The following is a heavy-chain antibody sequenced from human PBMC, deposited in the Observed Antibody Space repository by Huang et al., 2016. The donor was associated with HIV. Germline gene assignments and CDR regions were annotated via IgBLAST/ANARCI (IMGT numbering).Heavy chain of an antibody. Sequence: QVQLVQSGAEVKKPGASVKVSCKASGYSFTGSDMHWVRQAPGHGLEWMGWSNPNTGATHYARRFQGRVSMTRDTSSNTAYMEVVSLRVDDTAVYYCAPDLEPLRYWGQGSLVTISS. V-gene: IGHV1-2*02. J-gene: IGHJ4*02. CDR3: APDLEPLRY. D-gene: IGHD1-1*01. CDR2: SNPNTGAT. CDR1: GYSFTGSD.